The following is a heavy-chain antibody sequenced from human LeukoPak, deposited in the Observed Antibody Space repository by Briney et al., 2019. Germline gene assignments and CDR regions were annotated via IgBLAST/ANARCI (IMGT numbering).Heavy chain of an antibody. CDR3: AKDGGLWVSSHWGDS. J-gene: IGHJ4*02. CDR2: ITTSDGNT. CDR1: GFTFSSYT. Sequence: GGSLRLSCAASGFTFSSYTMSWVRQAPGKGLEWVSTITTSDGNTYYADSVKGRFTVSRDNSKNTLFLQMNSLRAEDTAVYYCAKDGGLWVSSHWGDSWGRGTLVTVSS. V-gene: IGHV3-23*01. D-gene: IGHD7-27*01.